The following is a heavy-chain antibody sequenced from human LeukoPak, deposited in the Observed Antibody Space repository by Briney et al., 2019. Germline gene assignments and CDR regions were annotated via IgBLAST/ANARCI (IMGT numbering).Heavy chain of an antibody. CDR1: GFTFSDYY. CDR3: ARDRDYGDYPEYFQH. J-gene: IGHJ1*01. D-gene: IGHD4-17*01. Sequence: PGGSLRLSCAASGFTFSDYYMSWIRQAPGKGLEWVSYISSSGSTIYYADSVKGRFTISRDNAKNSLYLQMNSLRAEDTAVYYCARDRDYGDYPEYFQHWGQGTLVTVSS. V-gene: IGHV3-11*04. CDR2: ISSSGSTI.